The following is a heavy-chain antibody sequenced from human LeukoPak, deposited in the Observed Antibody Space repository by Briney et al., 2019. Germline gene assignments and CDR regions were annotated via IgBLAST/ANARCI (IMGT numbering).Heavy chain of an antibody. Sequence: SETLSLTCTVSGGSISDSSYYWGWIRQPPGKGLEWIGEINHSGSTNYNPSLKSRVTISVDTSKNQFSLKLSSVTAADTAVYYCARGISPLSDDYVWGSYRHFDYWGQGTLVTVSS. V-gene: IGHV4-39*07. J-gene: IGHJ4*02. CDR3: ARGISPLSDDYVWGSYRHFDY. D-gene: IGHD3-16*02. CDR1: GGSISDSSYY. CDR2: INHSGST.